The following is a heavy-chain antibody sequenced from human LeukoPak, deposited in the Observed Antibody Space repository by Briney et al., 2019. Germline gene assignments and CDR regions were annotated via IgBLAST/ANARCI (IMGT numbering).Heavy chain of an antibody. V-gene: IGHV1-18*01. D-gene: IGHD3-16*01. CDR3: ARDGLGFGSAGTPRDYYGMDV. Sequence: ASVTVSCKASGYTFTSYGISWVRQAPGQGREWMGWISAYNGNTNYAQKLQGRVTITTDTSTSTAYMELRSLRSDDTAVYYCARDGLGFGSAGTPRDYYGMDVWGQGTTVTVSS. CDR2: ISAYNGNT. J-gene: IGHJ6*02. CDR1: GYTFTSYG.